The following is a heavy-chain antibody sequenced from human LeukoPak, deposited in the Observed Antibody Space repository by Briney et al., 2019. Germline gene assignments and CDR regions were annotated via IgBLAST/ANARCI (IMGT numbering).Heavy chain of an antibody. CDR1: GYTFTGYY. CDR3: ARRMDTIEFDP. CDR2: MNPNSGNT. J-gene: IGHJ5*02. Sequence: GASVKVSCKASGYTFTGYYMHWVRQAPGQGLEWMGWMNPNSGNTVYAQKFQGRLTMTRDTSMRTAYMELSSLEFEDTAVYYCARRMDTIEFDPWGQGTLVTVSS. V-gene: IGHV1-8*02. D-gene: IGHD5-18*01.